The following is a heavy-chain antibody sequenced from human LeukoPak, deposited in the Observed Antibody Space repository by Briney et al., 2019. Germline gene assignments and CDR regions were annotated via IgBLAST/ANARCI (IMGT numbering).Heavy chain of an antibody. CDR2: ISFDGAYR. V-gene: IGHV3-30-3*02. CDR1: GFTSSA. J-gene: IGHJ6*03. Sequence: GGSLRLSCAASGFTSSAIHWVRQSPGKGLEWLAIISFDGAYRYYADSVKGRFTISRDNSKNTLYLQMNSLRAEDTAVYYCAKYSSGYYPLSYYYMDVWGKGTTVTVSS. CDR3: AKYSSGYYPLSYYYMDV. D-gene: IGHD3-22*01.